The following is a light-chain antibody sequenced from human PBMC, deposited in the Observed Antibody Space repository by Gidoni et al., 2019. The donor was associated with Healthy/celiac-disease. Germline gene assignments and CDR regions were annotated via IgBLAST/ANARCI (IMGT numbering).Light chain of an antibody. CDR2: DVS. J-gene: IGLJ3*02. V-gene: IGLV2-11*01. CDR3: CSYAGSYTWV. Sequence: QSALTQPRSVAGAAGQSVTISCTGTSRDVGGYNYVSWYQQHPGKAPKLMIYDVSKRPSGVPDRFSGSKSGNTASLTISGLQAEDEADSYCCSYAGSYTWVFGGGTKLTVL. CDR1: SRDVGGYNY.